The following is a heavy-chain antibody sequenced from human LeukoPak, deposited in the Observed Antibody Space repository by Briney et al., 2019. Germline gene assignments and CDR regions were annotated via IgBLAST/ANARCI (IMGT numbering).Heavy chain of an antibody. CDR3: ARVPSSGWYPLFDY. J-gene: IGHJ4*02. Sequence: GGSLRLSCAASGFTFSSYAMHWVRQAPGKGLKYVSAISSNGGSTYYANSVKGRFTISRDNSKNTLYLQMGSLRAEDMAVYYCARVPSSGWYPLFDYWGQGTLVTVSS. CDR1: GFTFSSYA. V-gene: IGHV3-64*01. D-gene: IGHD6-19*01. CDR2: ISSNGGST.